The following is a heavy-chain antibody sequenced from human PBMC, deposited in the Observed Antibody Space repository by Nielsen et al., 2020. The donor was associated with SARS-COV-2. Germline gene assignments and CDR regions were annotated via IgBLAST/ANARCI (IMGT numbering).Heavy chain of an antibody. CDR3: AREGRKLPLDY. CDR2: IIGSGGST. J-gene: IGHJ4*02. Sequence: GGSLRLSCAASGFTFSIYAMIWVRQAPGKGLEWVSGIIGSGGSTYYADSVKGRFTISRDNSKNTLYLQMNSLRAEETAVYYCAREGRKLPLDYWGQGTLVTVSS. CDR1: GFTFSIYA. V-gene: IGHV3-23*01. D-gene: IGHD5-24*01.